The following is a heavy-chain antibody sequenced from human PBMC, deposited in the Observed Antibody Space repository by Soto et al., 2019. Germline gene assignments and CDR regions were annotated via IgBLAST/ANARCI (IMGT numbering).Heavy chain of an antibody. J-gene: IGHJ6*02. Sequence: PSETLSLTCAVSGGSLSGYYWSWIRQSPGKGLEWIGEINHRGSSDYNPFLKSRVTISIDASKNQFSLELRSVPAADTAIYYCARYDNNTSLYGVDVWAQGTTVTVSS. CDR1: GGSLSGYY. D-gene: IGHD1-1*01. CDR2: INHRGSS. CDR3: ARYDNNTSLYGVDV. V-gene: IGHV4-34*01.